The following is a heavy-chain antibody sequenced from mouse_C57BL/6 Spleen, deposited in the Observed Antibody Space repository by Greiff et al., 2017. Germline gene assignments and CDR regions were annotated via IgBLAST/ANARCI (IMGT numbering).Heavy chain of an antibody. V-gene: IGHV1-80*01. J-gene: IGHJ2*01. CDR1: GYAFSSYW. CDR2: IYPGDGDT. Sequence: QVQLQQSGAELVKPGASVKISCKASGYAFSSYWMNWVKQRPGKGLEWIGQIYPGDGDTNYNGKFKGKATLTADKSSSTAYMQLSSLTSEDSAVYFCARKDDYAYYFDDWGQGTTLTVSS. CDR3: ARKDDYAYYFDD. D-gene: IGHD2-4*01.